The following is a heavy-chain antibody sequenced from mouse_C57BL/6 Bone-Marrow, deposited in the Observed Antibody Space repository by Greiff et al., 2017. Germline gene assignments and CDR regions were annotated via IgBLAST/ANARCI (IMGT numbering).Heavy chain of an antibody. Sequence: EVMLVASGGGLVKPGGSLKLSCAASGFTFSSYAMSWVRQTPEKRLEWVATISDGGSYTYYPDNVKGRFTISRDNATNNLYLQMSHLKSEDTAMYYCARDPWFAYWGQGTLVTVSA. V-gene: IGHV5-4*01. CDR3: ARDPWFAY. CDR1: GFTFSSYA. CDR2: ISDGGSYT. J-gene: IGHJ3*01.